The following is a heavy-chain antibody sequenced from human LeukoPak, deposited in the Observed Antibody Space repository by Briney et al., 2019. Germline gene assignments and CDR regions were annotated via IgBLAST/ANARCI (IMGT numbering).Heavy chain of an antibody. Sequence: GGSLRLSCAASGFTFSNYAMSWVRQAPGKGLEWVSSISGSGGSTYYADSVKGRFTISRDNSKNTLYLQMNSLRAEDTAVYYCAKDRRGYSYGFDYWGQGTLVTVSS. CDR2: ISGSGGST. CDR1: GFTFSNYA. CDR3: AKDRRGYSYGFDY. J-gene: IGHJ4*02. V-gene: IGHV3-23*01. D-gene: IGHD5-18*01.